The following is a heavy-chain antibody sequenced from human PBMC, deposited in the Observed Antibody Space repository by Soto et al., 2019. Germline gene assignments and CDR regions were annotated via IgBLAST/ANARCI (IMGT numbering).Heavy chain of an antibody. Sequence: QVPLVQSGAEVKKPGASVKVSCKASGYTFTSYAMHWVRQAPGQRLEWMGWINAGNGNTKYSQKFQGRVTITRDTSASTAYMELSSLRSEDTAVYYCARGPNIVPAAMPGFDPWGQGTLVTVSS. CDR1: GYTFTSYA. CDR3: ARGPNIVPAAMPGFDP. V-gene: IGHV1-3*01. CDR2: INAGNGNT. J-gene: IGHJ5*02. D-gene: IGHD2-2*01.